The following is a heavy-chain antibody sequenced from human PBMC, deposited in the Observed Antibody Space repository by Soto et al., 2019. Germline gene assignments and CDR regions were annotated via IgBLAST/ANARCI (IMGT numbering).Heavy chain of an antibody. Sequence: ASVKVSCKASGYTFTAFYMNWARQAPGQGLEWMGWVNPNTGLTKYAQKFRDRATMTRDTSINTAYMELSGLTSDDTAVYYCTTLRLDPWGQGTLVTVSS. CDR1: GYTFTAFY. V-gene: IGHV1-2*02. D-gene: IGHD6-25*01. CDR2: VNPNTGLT. CDR3: TTLRLDP. J-gene: IGHJ5*02.